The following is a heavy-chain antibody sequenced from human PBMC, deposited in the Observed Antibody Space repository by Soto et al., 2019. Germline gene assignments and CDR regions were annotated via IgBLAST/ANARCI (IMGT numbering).Heavy chain of an antibody. J-gene: IGHJ4*02. CDR1: GFTFSSYG. CDR2: ISYDGSNK. CDR3: AKVPIYDYGDYGGADY. Sequence: GGSLRLSCAASGFTFSSYGMHWVRQAPGKGLEWVAVISYDGSNKYYADSVKGRFTISRDNSKNTLYLQMNSLRAEDTAVYYCAKVPIYDYGDYGGADYWGQGTLVTVSS. D-gene: IGHD4-17*01. V-gene: IGHV3-30*18.